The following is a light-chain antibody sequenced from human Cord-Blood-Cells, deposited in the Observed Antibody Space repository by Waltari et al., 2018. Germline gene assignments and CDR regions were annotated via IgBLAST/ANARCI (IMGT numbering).Light chain of an antibody. CDR1: QGISSY. J-gene: IGKJ1*01. CDR2: AAA. V-gene: IGKV1-39*01. CDR3: QQSYSTPLT. Sequence: DIQMTQSPSSLSASVGDRVTITCRASQGISSYLNGYQQKPGKAPKLRIYAAASLQSGVPSRFSGSGSGTDFTLTISRLQPEDFTTYYCQQSYSTPLTFGQGTKVEIK.